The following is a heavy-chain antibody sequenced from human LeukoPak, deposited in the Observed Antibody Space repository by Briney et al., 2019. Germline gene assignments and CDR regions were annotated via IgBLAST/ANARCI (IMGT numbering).Heavy chain of an antibody. CDR3: ATYSSLNRREFQY. Sequence: GGSLRLSCAASGFTFSSYWMSWVRQAPGKGLEWVANIKQDGSEKYYVDFVKGRFTISRDNAKNSLYLQMNSLRAEDTAVYYCATYSSLNRREFQYWGQGTLLTVSS. CDR1: GFTFSSYW. D-gene: IGHD3-22*01. J-gene: IGHJ1*01. V-gene: IGHV3-7*01. CDR2: IKQDGSEK.